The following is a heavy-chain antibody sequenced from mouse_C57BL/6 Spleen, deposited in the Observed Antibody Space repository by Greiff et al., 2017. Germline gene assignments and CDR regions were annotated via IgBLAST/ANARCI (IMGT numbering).Heavy chain of an antibody. CDR2: IYPGSGST. Sequence: QVQLQQPGAELVKPGASVKMSCKASGYTFTSYWITWVKQRPGQGLEWIGDIYPGSGSTNYNEKFKSKATLTVDTSSSTAYMQLSSLTSEDSAVYYCARDICYDYAGFAYWGQGTLVTVSA. CDR1: GYTFTSYW. J-gene: IGHJ3*01. CDR3: ARDICYDYAGFAY. V-gene: IGHV1-55*01. D-gene: IGHD2-4*01.